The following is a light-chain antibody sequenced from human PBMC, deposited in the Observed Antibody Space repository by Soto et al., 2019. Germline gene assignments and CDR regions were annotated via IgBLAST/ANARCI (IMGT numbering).Light chain of an antibody. V-gene: IGLV2-14*01. Sequence: QSALTQPASVYGSPGGSIAISCTGTSSDVGGSNSVSWYQQHPGKAPKLLIYDVSNRPSGVSNRFSGSKSDNTASLTISGLQAEDEADYYCSSYATGGSYVFGTGTKVTVL. J-gene: IGLJ1*01. CDR2: DVS. CDR3: SSYATGGSYV. CDR1: SSDVGGSNS.